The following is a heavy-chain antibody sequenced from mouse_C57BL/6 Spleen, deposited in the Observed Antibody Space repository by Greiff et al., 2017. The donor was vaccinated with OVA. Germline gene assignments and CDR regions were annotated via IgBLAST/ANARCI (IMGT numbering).Heavy chain of an antibody. J-gene: IGHJ2*01. V-gene: IGHV5-16*01. CDR1: GFTFSDYY. D-gene: IGHD1-1*01. CDR2: INYDGSST. Sequence: EVMLVESEGGLVQPGSSMKLSCTASGFTFSDYYMAWVRQVPEKGLEWVANINYDGSSTYYLDSLKSRFIISRDNAKNILYLQMSGLKSEDTATYNCARSYGRSSFDYWGQGTTLTVSS. CDR3: ARSYGRSSFDY.